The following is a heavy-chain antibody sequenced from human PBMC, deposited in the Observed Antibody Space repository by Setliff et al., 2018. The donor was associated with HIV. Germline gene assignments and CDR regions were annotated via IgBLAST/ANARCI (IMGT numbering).Heavy chain of an antibody. CDR2: IIPNVGVV. Sequence: ASVKVSCKASGGTFSGYAINWVRQAPGQGLEWLGNIIPNVGVVYYAQRSQGRFTISRDDSKNTLYLQMNSLRAEDTAVYYCAKDKGQKYADYWGQGTMVTVSS. J-gene: IGHJ4*02. D-gene: IGHD3-10*01. CDR1: GGTFSGYA. CDR3: AKDKGQKYADY. V-gene: IGHV1-69*04.